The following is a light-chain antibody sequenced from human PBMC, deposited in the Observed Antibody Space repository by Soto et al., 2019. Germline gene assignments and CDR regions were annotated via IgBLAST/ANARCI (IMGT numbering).Light chain of an antibody. CDR1: QSVSSN. J-gene: IGKJ1*01. CDR2: GAS. Sequence: EIVMTQSPATLSVSPGERATLSCRASQSVSSNLAWYQQNPGQAPRLLIYGASTRATGIPARFSGSGSGTEFTLTISSLQSEDFEVYYCQQYNNWPRTFGQGTKVEIK. V-gene: IGKV3-15*01. CDR3: QQYNNWPRT.